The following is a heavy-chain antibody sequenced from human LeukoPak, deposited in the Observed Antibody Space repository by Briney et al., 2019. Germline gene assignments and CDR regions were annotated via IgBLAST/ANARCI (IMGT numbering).Heavy chain of an antibody. CDR3: ARESSGWYHSYFDY. CDR2: INTDGSST. D-gene: IGHD6-19*01. CDR1: GFTFSSYA. J-gene: IGHJ4*02. V-gene: IGHV3-74*01. Sequence: GGSLRLSCAASGFTFSSYAMSWVRQAPGKGLVWVSRINTDGSSTSHADSVKGRFTISRDNAKNTLYLQMNSLRAEDTAVYYCARESSGWYHSYFDYWGQGTLVTVSS.